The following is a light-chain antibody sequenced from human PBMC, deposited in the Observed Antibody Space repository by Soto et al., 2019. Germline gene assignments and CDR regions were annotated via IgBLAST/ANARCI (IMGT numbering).Light chain of an antibody. CDR1: QGISHY. CDR3: QKYDSVPLT. J-gene: IGKJ4*01. V-gene: IGKV1-27*01. Sequence: DIHMTQSPSSLSSSLGDRVTITFLASQGISHYLAWYQQKPGKVPKLLIYAASTLQSGVPSRFSGSGSGTDFTLTISSLQPEDVAIYYCQKYDSVPLTFGGGTKVDIK. CDR2: AAS.